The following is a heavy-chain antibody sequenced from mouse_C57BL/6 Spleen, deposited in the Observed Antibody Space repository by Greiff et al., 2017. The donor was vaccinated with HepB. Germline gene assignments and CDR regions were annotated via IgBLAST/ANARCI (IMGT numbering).Heavy chain of an antibody. Sequence: EVQRVESGPELVKPGASVKISCKASGYSFTGYYMHWVKQSHGNILDWIGYIYPYNGVSSYNQKFKGKATLTVDKSSSTAYMELRSLTSEDSAVYYCASPLYYGSSYGYFDVWGTGTTVTVSS. V-gene: IGHV1-31*01. CDR1: GYSFTGYY. CDR2: IYPYNGVS. CDR3: ASPLYYGSSYGYFDV. J-gene: IGHJ1*03. D-gene: IGHD1-1*01.